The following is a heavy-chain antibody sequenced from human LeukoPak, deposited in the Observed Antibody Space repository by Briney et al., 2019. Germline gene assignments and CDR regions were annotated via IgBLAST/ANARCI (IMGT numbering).Heavy chain of an antibody. D-gene: IGHD5-18*01. CDR1: GFTFTSYG. V-gene: IGHV1-69*04. J-gene: IGHJ4*02. Sequence: SVRVSCKASGFTFTSYGISWVRQAPGQGLEWMGRIIPILGIANYAQKFQGRVTITADKSTSTAYMELSSLRSEDTAVYYCAREGVLRGYSYGPSDYWGQGTLVTVSS. CDR3: AREGVLRGYSYGPSDY. CDR2: IIPILGIA.